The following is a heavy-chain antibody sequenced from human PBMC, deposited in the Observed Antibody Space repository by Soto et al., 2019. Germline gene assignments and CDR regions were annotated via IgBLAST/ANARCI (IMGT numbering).Heavy chain of an antibody. V-gene: IGHV1-8*02. CDR3: ARAAAFSTAALAYLYYGDV. CDR1: GYIFTSYN. Sequence: QVQLVQSGAEVKKPGASVKVSCKASGYIFTSYNINWVRQAAGHGLVWMGWVNPDSGHTVYAQKFQGRVTMTRDTSIGTAHMALRSLTPEDTAVYYCARAAAFSTAALAYLYYGDVWGKGAAVTVSS. J-gene: IGHJ6*01. D-gene: IGHD3-3*01. CDR2: VNPDSGHT.